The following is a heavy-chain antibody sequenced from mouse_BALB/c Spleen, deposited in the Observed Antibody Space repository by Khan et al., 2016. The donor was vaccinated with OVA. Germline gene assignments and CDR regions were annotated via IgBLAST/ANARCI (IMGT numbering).Heavy chain of an antibody. CDR1: GFTFSTYA. CDR3: ARSPYGSFAY. D-gene: IGHD2-1*01. CDR2: ISTDGDYT. J-gene: IGHJ3*01. V-gene: IGHV5-9-3*01. Sequence: EVQLVESGGGLVKPGGSLKLSCTASGFTFSTYAMSWVRQTPGKRLEWVATISTDGDYTYYPDNVTGRFTISRDNAKNTMYLQMSSLRSEDTAMDYCARSPYGSFAYWGQGTLVTVSA.